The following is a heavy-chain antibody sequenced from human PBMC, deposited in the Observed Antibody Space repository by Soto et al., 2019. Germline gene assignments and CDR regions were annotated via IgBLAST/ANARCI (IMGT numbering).Heavy chain of an antibody. CDR1: GGSISRCGYS. Sequence: SDTLSLTCGVSGGSISRCGYSWSWLGQPPGKGLEWIGYIYHNRNTYYNPSLKSRLTITKDTSKNLVVLTMTNMDPVDTATYYCSHSTVPQPYMIVENWFDPWGQGTLVTVSS. CDR2: IYHNRNT. V-gene: IGHV4-30-2*02. CDR3: SHSTVPQPYMIVENWFDP. J-gene: IGHJ5*02. D-gene: IGHD3-22*01.